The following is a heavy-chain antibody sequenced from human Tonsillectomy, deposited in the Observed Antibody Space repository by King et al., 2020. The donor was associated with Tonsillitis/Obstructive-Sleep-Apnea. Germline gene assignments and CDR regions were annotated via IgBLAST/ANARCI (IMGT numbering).Heavy chain of an antibody. V-gene: IGHV3-49*04. D-gene: IGHD3-3*01. CDR1: GFTFGDYV. Sequence: EVQLVESGGGLVQPGRSLRLSCTASGFTFGDYVMSWVRQAPGKGLEWVGFIRSKAYGGATEYAASVKGRFTISRDDSKSIAYLQVNSLKTEDTAVYYCTKELTIFGDYYYGMDVWGQGTTVTVSS. CDR3: TKELTIFGDYYYGMDV. J-gene: IGHJ6*02. CDR2: IRSKAYGGAT.